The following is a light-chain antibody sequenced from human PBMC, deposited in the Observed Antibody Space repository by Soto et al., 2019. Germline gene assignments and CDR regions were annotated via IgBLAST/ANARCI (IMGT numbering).Light chain of an antibody. CDR3: QVNGSTLPYT. J-gene: IGKJ2*01. CDR2: GEL. CDR1: QSVSSSY. V-gene: IGKV3-20*01. Sequence: EIVLTQSPGTLSLSPGERATLSCRASQSVSSSYLAWYQQNPGQAPRLIIYGELNRTTGIPAWLSASGSGTGFTLTISRLESEDVAMDYCQVNGSTLPYTVGQGTGLEIK.